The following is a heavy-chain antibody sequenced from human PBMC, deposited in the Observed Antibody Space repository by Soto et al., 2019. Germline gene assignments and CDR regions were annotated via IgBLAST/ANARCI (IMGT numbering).Heavy chain of an antibody. CDR3: ARDQEMATRIDY. J-gene: IGHJ4*02. CDR2: ISSSGSTI. Sequence: PGGSLRLSCAASGFTSSSYEMNWVRQAPGKGLEWVSYISSSGSTIYYADSVKGRFTISRDNAKNSLYLQMNSLRAEDTAVYYCARDQEMATRIDYWGQGTLVTVSS. CDR1: GFTSSSYE. D-gene: IGHD5-12*01. V-gene: IGHV3-48*03.